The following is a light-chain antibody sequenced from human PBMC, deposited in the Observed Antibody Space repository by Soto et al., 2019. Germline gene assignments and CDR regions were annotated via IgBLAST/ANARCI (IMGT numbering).Light chain of an antibody. V-gene: IGLV2-14*01. Sequence: QSVLTQPASVSGSPGQSITISCTGTSSDVGGYDYVSWYQQHPGTAPRLIIFEVTNRPSGVSNRFSGSKSGNTASLTISGLQAEDEADYYCTPYTSSSTQVFGTGTKVTVL. J-gene: IGLJ1*01. CDR3: TPYTSSSTQV. CDR1: SSDVGGYDY. CDR2: EVT.